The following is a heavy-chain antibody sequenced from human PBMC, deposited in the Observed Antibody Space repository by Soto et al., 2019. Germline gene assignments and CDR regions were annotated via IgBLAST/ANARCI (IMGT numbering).Heavy chain of an antibody. J-gene: IGHJ4*01. CDR3: ASGGYYYENSGQNAYDY. CDR2: IYYGGRT. Sequence: SETLSLTCTVSGGSISTGGYYWSWIRQHPGKGLEGIGYIYYGGRTYYNPSLKWRATISGDTSKNQYSLKLSFVTAADTGVYYCASGGYYYENSGQNAYDYWGQGIMVTVSS. V-gene: IGHV4-31*03. D-gene: IGHD3-22*01. CDR1: GGSISTGGYY.